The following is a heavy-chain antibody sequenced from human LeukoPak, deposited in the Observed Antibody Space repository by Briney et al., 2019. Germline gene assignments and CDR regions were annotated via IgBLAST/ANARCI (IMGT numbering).Heavy chain of an antibody. CDR3: ARDKWEPPRFFDL. D-gene: IGHD1-26*01. CDR2: VYFSGST. Sequence: SETLSLTCIVSGGSVSSRDHYWGWLRQSPRKGLEWIGSVYFSGSTYYNPSFKSRVTMLIDTFNNEFSLHLKSVTAADTALYFCARDKWEPPRFFDLWGRGSLVTVSS. CDR1: GGSVSSRDHY. V-gene: IGHV4-39*02. J-gene: IGHJ2*01.